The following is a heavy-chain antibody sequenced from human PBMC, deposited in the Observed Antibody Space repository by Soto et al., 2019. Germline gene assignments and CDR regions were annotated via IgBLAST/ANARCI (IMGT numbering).Heavy chain of an antibody. CDR2: IYYSGST. Sequence: PSETLSLTCTVSGDSISSYYWSWIRQPPGKGLEWIGYIYYSGSTNYNPSLKSRVTISIDTSKNQFSLKLSSVTAADTAVYYCARQLYLYGMDVWGQGTTVTVSS. D-gene: IGHD2-8*01. CDR3: ARQLYLYGMDV. CDR1: GDSISSYY. J-gene: IGHJ6*02. V-gene: IGHV4-59*01.